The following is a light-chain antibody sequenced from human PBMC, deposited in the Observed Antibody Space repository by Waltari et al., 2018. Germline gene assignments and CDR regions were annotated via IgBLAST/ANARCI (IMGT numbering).Light chain of an antibody. CDR3: QTGGHGTWV. Sequence: QLVVTQSPSASASLGASVKLTCTLSSGHSSNTIAWLQQHPEKGPRYLMKVNSDGSHSRGDEIPDRFSGSSSGAERYLTISSLQAEDEADYYCQTGGHGTWVFGGGTKLTVL. CDR2: VNSDGSH. CDR1: SGHSSNT. J-gene: IGLJ3*02. V-gene: IGLV4-69*01.